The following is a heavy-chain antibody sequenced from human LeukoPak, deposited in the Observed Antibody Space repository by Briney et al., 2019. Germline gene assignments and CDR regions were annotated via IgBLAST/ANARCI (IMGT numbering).Heavy chain of an antibody. Sequence: GGSLRLSCAASGFSFSSYAMSWVRQAPGKGLEWVSGITASGSSTYYADSVKGRFTISKDNAKNSLYLQMNSLRAEDTAVYYCARAGGSTVSHSDYWGQGTLVSVSS. CDR1: GFSFSSYA. CDR3: ARAGGSTVSHSDY. D-gene: IGHD4-17*01. J-gene: IGHJ4*02. CDR2: ITASGSST. V-gene: IGHV3-23*01.